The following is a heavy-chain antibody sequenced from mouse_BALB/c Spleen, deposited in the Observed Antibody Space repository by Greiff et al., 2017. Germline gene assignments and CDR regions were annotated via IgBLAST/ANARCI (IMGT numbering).Heavy chain of an antibody. CDR1: GFTFSSYA. V-gene: IGHV5-6-5*01. J-gene: IGHJ4*01. CDR3: ARNYGNYGSYAMDY. D-gene: IGHD2-1*01. Sequence: EVKVVESGGGLVKPGGSLKLSCAASGFTFSSYAMSWVRQTPEKRLEWVASISSGGSTYYPDSVKGRFTISRDNARNILYLQMSSLRSEDTAMYYCARNYGNYGSYAMDYWGQGTSVTVSS. CDR2: ISSGGST.